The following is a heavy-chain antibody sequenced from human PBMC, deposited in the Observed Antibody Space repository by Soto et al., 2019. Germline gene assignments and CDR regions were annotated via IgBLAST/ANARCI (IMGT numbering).Heavy chain of an antibody. D-gene: IGHD3-10*01. Sequence: QITLKESGPPLVKPTQTLTLTCTFSGFSLSTSGVGVGWIRQPPGKALEWLALIYWDDDKRYSPSLKSRLTITKYTSKNQVVLTMTNMDPVDTATYYCAHRSRGSGSYDAFDIWGQGTMFTVSS. CDR3: AHRSRGSGSYDAFDI. CDR2: IYWDDDK. V-gene: IGHV2-5*02. J-gene: IGHJ3*02. CDR1: GFSLSTSGVG.